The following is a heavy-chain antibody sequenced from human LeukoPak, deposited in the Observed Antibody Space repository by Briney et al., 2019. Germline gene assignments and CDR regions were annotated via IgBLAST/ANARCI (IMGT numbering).Heavy chain of an antibody. CDR2: IYHSGST. D-gene: IGHD3-9*01. V-gene: IGHV4-4*02. Sequence: SETLSLTYAVSGGSISSSNWWSWVRQPPGKGLEWIGEIYHSGSTNYNPSLKSRVTISIDTSKNQFSLTLTSVTAADTAVYYCAGGHRNWLLSWFDPWGRGTLVTVSS. J-gene: IGHJ5*02. CDR3: AGGHRNWLLSWFDP. CDR1: GGSISSSNW.